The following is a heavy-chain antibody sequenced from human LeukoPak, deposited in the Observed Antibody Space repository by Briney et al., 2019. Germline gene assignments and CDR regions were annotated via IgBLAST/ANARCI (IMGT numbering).Heavy chain of an antibody. CDR1: GYTFTSYG. CDR2: INPNSGGT. CDR3: ARERSYDRNFDY. D-gene: IGHD1-26*01. Sequence: ASVKVSCKASGYTFTSYGISWVRQAPGQGLEWMGWINPNSGGTNYAQKFQGRVTMTRDTSISTAYMELSRLRSDDTAVYYCARERSYDRNFDYWGQGTLVTVSS. V-gene: IGHV1-2*02. J-gene: IGHJ4*02.